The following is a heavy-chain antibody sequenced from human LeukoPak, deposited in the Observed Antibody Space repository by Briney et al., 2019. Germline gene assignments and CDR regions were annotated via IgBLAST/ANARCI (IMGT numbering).Heavy chain of an antibody. Sequence: TGGSLRLSCAVSGFIFNNYAMHRVRQPPGKGLEWVSGISWNSGSIDYADSVKGRFTISRDNAKNSLYLQMNSLRVEDTAFYYCAKDNRRHYTSGPNPDSLHWGQGALVTVSS. CDR3: AKDNRRHYTSGPNPDSLH. J-gene: IGHJ4*02. D-gene: IGHD6-19*01. CDR2: ISWNSGSI. V-gene: IGHV3-9*01. CDR1: GFIFNNYA.